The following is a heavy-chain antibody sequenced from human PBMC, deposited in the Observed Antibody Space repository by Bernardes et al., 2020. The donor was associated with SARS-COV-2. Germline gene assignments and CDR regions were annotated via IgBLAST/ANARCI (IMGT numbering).Heavy chain of an antibody. V-gene: IGHV3-30*02. J-gene: IGHJ6*02. CDR1: TFTFSDYG. Sequence: VGSLSLSCAASTFTFSDYGMHWVRQAPGKGLEWVAFIRSDGTSKYYLDSVKGRFIISRDNSKNALFLEMNSVRVEDTAMYYCARDVASAHSYFGVDAWGQGTTVTVSS. CDR3: ARDVASAHSYFGVDA. D-gene: IGHD6-13*01. CDR2: IRSDGTSK.